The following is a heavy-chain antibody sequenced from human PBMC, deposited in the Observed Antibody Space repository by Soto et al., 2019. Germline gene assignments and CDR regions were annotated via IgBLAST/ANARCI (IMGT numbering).Heavy chain of an antibody. CDR3: ARLSRTSDYDFWSGHGSKNWYFDL. V-gene: IGHV1-18*01. D-gene: IGHD3-3*01. J-gene: IGHJ2*01. CDR2: ISAYNGNT. Sequence: ASVKVSCKASGYTFTSYGISWVRQAPGQGLEWMGWISAYNGNTNYAQKLQGRVTMTTDTSTSTAYMELSSLRSEDTAVYYCARLSRTSDYDFWSGHGSKNWYFDLWGSGTLVTVSS. CDR1: GYTFTSYG.